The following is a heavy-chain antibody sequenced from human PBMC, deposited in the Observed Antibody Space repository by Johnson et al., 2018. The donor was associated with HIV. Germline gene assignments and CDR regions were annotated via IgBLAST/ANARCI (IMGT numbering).Heavy chain of an antibody. CDR1: GFTFSDHA. V-gene: IGHV3-30*14. CDR3: AKDKDAFDI. Sequence: QVQLVESGGGVVQPGRSLRLSCAASGFTFSDHAMHWVRQAPGKGLEWVAVISYDGSSKYYADSVKGRFTISRDNSKNTLYLQMGSLRAEDMAVYYCAKDKDAFDIWGQGTRVTVSS. CDR2: ISYDGSSK. J-gene: IGHJ3*02.